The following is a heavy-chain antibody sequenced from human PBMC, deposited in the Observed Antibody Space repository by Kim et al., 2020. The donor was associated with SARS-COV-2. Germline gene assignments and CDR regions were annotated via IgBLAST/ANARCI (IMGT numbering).Heavy chain of an antibody. V-gene: IGHV3-33*01. CDR2: IWYDGSNK. D-gene: IGHD2-2*02. Sequence: GGSLRLSCAASGFTFSSYGLHWVRQAPGKGLEWVAVIWYDGSNKYYADSVKGRFTISRDTSKNTLFLQMNSLRAEDTAVYYCARVHCSSTSCYIWDYYY. CDR3: ARVHCSSTSCYIWDYYY. CDR1: GFTFSSYG. J-gene: IGHJ6*01.